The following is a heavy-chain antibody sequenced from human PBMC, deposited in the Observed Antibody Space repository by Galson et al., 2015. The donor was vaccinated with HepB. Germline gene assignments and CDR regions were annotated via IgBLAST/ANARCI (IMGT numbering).Heavy chain of an antibody. Sequence: SLRVSCAASGFTFSGYWMHWVRQAPGKGLVWVARINSDGSSTSYADSVKGRFTITRDTAKNTLYLQMNRLRSDDTAVYYCARVGGYRYDSSGVFDYWGQGTLVTVSS. D-gene: IGHD3-22*01. J-gene: IGHJ4*02. V-gene: IGHV3-74*01. CDR3: ARVGGYRYDSSGVFDY. CDR2: INSDGSST. CDR1: GFTFSGYW.